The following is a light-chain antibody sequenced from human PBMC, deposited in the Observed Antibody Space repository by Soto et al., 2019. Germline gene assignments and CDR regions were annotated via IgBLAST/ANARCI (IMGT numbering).Light chain of an antibody. Sequence: IQLTQSPSSLSTSVGDSVTITCRASQSISNFLNWYQHKPGKAPDLLIYAASTLFSGVPSRFRGSGSGTDFTHTITSLQPEDFATYYCQQSYRAPYTFGQGTKLEIK. V-gene: IGKV1-39*01. CDR1: QSISNF. CDR2: AAS. CDR3: QQSYRAPYT. J-gene: IGKJ2*01.